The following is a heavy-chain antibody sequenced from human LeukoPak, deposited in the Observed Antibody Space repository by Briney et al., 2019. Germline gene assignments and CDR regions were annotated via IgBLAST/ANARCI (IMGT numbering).Heavy chain of an antibody. CDR2: ISGDGGST. J-gene: IGHJ4*02. CDR1: GFTFDDYV. Sequence: QSGGSLRLSCAASGFTFDDYVIHRVRHAPGKGLEWVSLISGDGGSTYYADSVKGRFTISRDNSKNSLYLQLNSLRTEDTALYYCAKDWNFDYWGQGTLVSVSP. CDR3: AKDWNFDY. V-gene: IGHV3-43*02.